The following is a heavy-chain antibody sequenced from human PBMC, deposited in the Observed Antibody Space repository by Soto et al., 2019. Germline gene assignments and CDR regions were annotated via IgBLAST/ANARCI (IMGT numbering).Heavy chain of an antibody. CDR1: GFTFSHYA. V-gene: IGHV3-23*01. Sequence: EVQLLESGGGLVQPGGSLRLSCAASGFTFSHYALGWVRQAPGKGLELVSSLGVSGGSAFYTDSVKGRFAISRADSKNPLYLQTDSLRAVDTAIYYCLKDLGNSTSRFDCWGQGTQVTVSS. D-gene: IGHD1-1*01. CDR2: LGVSGGSA. CDR3: LKDLGNSTSRFDC. J-gene: IGHJ4*02.